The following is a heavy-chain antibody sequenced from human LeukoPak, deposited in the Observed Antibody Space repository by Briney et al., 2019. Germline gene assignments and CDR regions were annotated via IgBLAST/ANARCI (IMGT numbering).Heavy chain of an antibody. CDR1: GFTFSTYA. V-gene: IGHV3-23*01. Sequence: TGGSLRLSCAASGFTFSTYAMSWVRQAPGKGLEWVSVISGSGGSTYYADSVKGRFTISRDNSKNTLYLQMDSLRVDDTAIYYCSPTAAGISKIDYWGQGTLITVSS. CDR2: ISGSGGST. CDR3: SPTAAGISKIDY. D-gene: IGHD6-13*01. J-gene: IGHJ4*02.